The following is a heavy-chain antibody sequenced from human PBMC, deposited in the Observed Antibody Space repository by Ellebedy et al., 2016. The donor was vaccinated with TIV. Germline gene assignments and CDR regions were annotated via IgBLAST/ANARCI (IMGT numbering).Heavy chain of an antibody. D-gene: IGHD3-22*01. Sequence: SETLSLTCTVSGDFVTSSAYYRTCIRQPPGKGLEWIGYTLYTGGTSYTPSLVSRVTISVDTSKNQFSLNLKSMTAADTAVYYCARDSPSYYNTSGFEFWGQGILVTVSS. CDR2: TLYTGGT. J-gene: IGHJ4*02. CDR1: GDFVTSSAYY. V-gene: IGHV4-61*08. CDR3: ARDSPSYYNTSGFEF.